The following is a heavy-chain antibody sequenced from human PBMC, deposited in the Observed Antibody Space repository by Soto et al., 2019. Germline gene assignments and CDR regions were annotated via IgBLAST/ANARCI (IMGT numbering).Heavy chain of an antibody. CDR2: ISSSSSYI. CDR3: ARGGMGSGWYLDAFDI. J-gene: IGHJ3*02. Sequence: GGSLRLSCAASGFTFSSYSMNWVRQAPGKGLEWVSSISSSSSYIYYADSVKGRFTISRDNAKNSLYLQMNSLRAEDTAVYYCARGGMGSGWYLDAFDIWGQGTMVTVSS. D-gene: IGHD6-19*01. CDR1: GFTFSSYS. V-gene: IGHV3-21*01.